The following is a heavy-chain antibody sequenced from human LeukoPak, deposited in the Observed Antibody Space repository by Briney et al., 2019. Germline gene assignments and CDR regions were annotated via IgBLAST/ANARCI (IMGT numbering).Heavy chain of an antibody. D-gene: IGHD3-9*01. CDR1: GGTFSSYA. J-gene: IGHJ4*02. CDR3: AKGTYYDILTSQLDY. CDR2: IIPIFGTA. V-gene: IGHV1-69*06. Sequence: GASVKVSCKASGGTFSSYAISWVRQAPGQGLEWMGGIIPIFGTANYAQKFQGRVTITADKSTSTAYMELGSLRAEDTAVYYCAKGTYYDILTSQLDYWGQGTLVTVSS.